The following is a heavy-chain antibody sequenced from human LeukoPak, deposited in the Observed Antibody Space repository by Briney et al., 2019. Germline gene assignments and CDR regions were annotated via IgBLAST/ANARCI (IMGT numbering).Heavy chain of an antibody. CDR2: INPNTGNP. Sequence: ASVKVSCKASGYTFTSYAMNWVRQAPGQGLEWMGWINPNTGNPTYAQGFTGRFVFSLDTSVSTTYLQISSLKAEDTAVYYCARVLRYCSGGNCYSGGLGYMDVWGKGTTVTISS. V-gene: IGHV7-4-1*02. D-gene: IGHD2-15*01. CDR3: ARVLRYCSGGNCYSGGLGYMDV. J-gene: IGHJ6*03. CDR1: GYTFTSYA.